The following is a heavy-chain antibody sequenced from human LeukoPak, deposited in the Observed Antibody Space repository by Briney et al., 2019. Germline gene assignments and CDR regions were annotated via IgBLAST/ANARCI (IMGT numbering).Heavy chain of an antibody. CDR2: ISAYNGNT. J-gene: IGHJ5*02. V-gene: IGHV1-18*01. CDR3: ARDPYYDFWSGYSSWFDP. D-gene: IGHD3-3*01. Sequence: ASVKVSCKASGYTFTSYGISWVRQAPGQGLEWMGWISAYNGNTNYAQKLQGRVTMTTDTSTSTAYMELRSLRSDGTAVYYCARDPYYDFWSGYSSWFDPWGQGTLVTVSS. CDR1: GYTFTSYG.